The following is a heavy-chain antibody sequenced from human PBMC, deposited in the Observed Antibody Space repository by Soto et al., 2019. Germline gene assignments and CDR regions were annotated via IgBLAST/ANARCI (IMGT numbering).Heavy chain of an antibody. J-gene: IGHJ5*02. Sequence: SETLSLTCTVSGGSISSYYWSWIRQPPGKGLEWIGYIYYSGSTNYNPSLKSRVTISVDTSKNQFSLKLSSVTAADTAVYYCARALDSSPGRWFDPWGQGTLVTVSS. V-gene: IGHV4-59*01. CDR1: GGSISSYY. CDR2: IYYSGST. CDR3: ARALDSSPGRWFDP. D-gene: IGHD6-13*01.